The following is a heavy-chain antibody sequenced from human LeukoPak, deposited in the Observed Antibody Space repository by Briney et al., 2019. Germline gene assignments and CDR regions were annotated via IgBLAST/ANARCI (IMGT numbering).Heavy chain of an antibody. CDR2: ITGTAGST. D-gene: IGHD1-26*01. Sequence: GGSLRLSCAASGFTFSSYVISWVRQAPGKGLEWVSAITGTAGSTYYADSVKGRFTISRDNPKNTVFLQISSLRAEDTAVYYCAKPLPGTYFSFDYWGQGTLVTVSS. CDR1: GFTFSSYV. V-gene: IGHV3-23*01. J-gene: IGHJ4*02. CDR3: AKPLPGTYFSFDY.